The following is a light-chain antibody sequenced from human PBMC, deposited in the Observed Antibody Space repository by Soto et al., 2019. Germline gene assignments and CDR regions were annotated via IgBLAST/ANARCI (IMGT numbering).Light chain of an antibody. Sequence: QSVLTQPPSVSGAPGQIVTISCTGSSSNIGAGSDVHWYQQSPGRVPKLLVYGNKHRPSGVPDRFSASKSGTSASLAITGLQADDEADYYCQSYDNTLTGVLYGGGTRLTVL. CDR1: SSNIGAGSD. CDR3: QSYDNTLTGVL. V-gene: IGLV1-40*01. J-gene: IGLJ2*01. CDR2: GNK.